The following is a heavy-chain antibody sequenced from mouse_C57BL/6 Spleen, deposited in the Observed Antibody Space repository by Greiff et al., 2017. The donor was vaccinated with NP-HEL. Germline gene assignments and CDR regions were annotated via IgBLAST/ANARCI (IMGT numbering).Heavy chain of an antibody. J-gene: IGHJ4*01. CDR2: IYPRSGNT. Sequence: QVQLQQSGAELARPGASVKLSCKASGYTFTSYGISWVKQRTGQGLEWIGEIYPRSGNTYYNEKFKGKATLTADKSSSTAYMELRSLTSEDSAVYFCARLGYYGNYYAMDYWGQGTSVTVSS. CDR3: ARLGYYGNYYAMDY. V-gene: IGHV1-81*01. D-gene: IGHD2-1*01. CDR1: GYTFTSYG.